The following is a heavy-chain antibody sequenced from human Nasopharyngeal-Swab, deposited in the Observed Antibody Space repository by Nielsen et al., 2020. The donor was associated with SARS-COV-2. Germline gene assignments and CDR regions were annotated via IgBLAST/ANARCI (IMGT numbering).Heavy chain of an antibody. D-gene: IGHD4-23*01. CDR1: GCTFSSYA. CDR2: IIPISGTA. Sequence: SVKVSCKASGCTFSSYAISWVRQAPGQGLEWMGGIIPISGTANYAQKFQGRVTITADKSTSTAYMGLGSLRSEDTAVYYCARWGGELDYGAHSDWFDPWGQGTLVTVSS. CDR3: ARWGGELDYGAHSDWFDP. J-gene: IGHJ5*02. V-gene: IGHV1-69*06.